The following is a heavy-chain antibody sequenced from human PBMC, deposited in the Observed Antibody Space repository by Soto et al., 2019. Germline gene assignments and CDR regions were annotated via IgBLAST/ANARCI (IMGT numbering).Heavy chain of an antibody. D-gene: IGHD3-3*01. J-gene: IGHJ4*02. CDR3: ASSTGITIFGVVNFFDY. CDR1: GGSISSSSYY. V-gene: IGHV4-39*01. CDR2: IYYSGST. Sequence: SETLSLTCTVSGGSISSSSYYWGWIRQPPGKGLEWIGSIYYSGSTYYNPSLKSRVTISVDTSKNQFSLKLSSVTAADTAVYYCASSTGITIFGVVNFFDYWGQGTLVTVSS.